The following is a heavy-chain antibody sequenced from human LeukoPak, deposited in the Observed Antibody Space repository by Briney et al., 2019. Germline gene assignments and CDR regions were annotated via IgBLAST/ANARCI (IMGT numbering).Heavy chain of an antibody. V-gene: IGHV1-46*01. CDR1: GYTFTSYY. D-gene: IGHD6-25*01. CDR3: AKSGPFGMDV. J-gene: IGHJ6*04. CDR2: INPSGGST. Sequence: VASAKVSCKASGYTFTSYYTHWVRQAPGQGLEWMGIINPSGGSTSYAQKFQGRVTMTRDTSTSTVYMELSSLRSEDTAVYYCAKSGPFGMDVWGKGTTVTVSS.